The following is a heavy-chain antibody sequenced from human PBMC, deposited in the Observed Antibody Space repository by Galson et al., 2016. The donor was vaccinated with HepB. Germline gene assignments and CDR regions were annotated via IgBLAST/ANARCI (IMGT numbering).Heavy chain of an antibody. CDR2: IYWDDDK. V-gene: IGHV2-5*02. CDR1: GFSLSSSGVA. D-gene: IGHD3-10*01. CDR3: AVSRGSQPWG. Sequence: PALVKPTQTLTLTCTLSGFSLSSSGVAVGWIRQPPGKALEWLGVIYWDDDKRYSPSLESSPTITRDISKSQVVLTVTNMDPVDTATYFCAVSRGSQPWGWGQGALVTVSS. J-gene: IGHJ4*02.